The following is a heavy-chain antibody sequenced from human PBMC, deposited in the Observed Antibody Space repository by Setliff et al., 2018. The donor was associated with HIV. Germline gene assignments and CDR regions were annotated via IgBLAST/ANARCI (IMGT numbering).Heavy chain of an antibody. V-gene: IGHV1-18*01. J-gene: IGHJ4*02. CDR1: GYTFTKYG. CDR3: ARGRFWGPH. D-gene: IGHD7-27*01. CDR2: ISANNGSS. Sequence: ASVKVSCKSSGYTFTKYGITWVRQAPGQGLEWMGWISANNGSSYFAQKLQDRVTMTSDTSTSTAYMELRSLRSDDTAVYYCARGRFWGPHWGQGTLVTVSS.